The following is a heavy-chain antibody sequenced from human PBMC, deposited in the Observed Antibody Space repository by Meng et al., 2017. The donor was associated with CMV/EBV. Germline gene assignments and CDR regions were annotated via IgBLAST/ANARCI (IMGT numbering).Heavy chain of an antibody. CDR2: IYSGGST. J-gene: IGHJ2*01. D-gene: IGHD2-2*01. CDR3: ARWMVPAPLGYFDL. CDR1: GFTVSSNY. V-gene: IGHV3-66*02. Sequence: GESLKISCAASGFTVSSNYMSWVRQAPGKGLEWVSVIYSGGSTYYADSVKGQFTISRDNSKNTLYLQMNSLRAEDTAVYYCARWMVPAPLGYFDLWGRGTRVTVSS.